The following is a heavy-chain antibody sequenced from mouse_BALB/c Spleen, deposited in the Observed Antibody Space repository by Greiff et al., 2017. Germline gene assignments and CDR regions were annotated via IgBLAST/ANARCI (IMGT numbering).Heavy chain of an antibody. CDR2: ISNGGGST. V-gene: IGHV5-12-2*01. CDR3: ARQALYYGSSFYAMDY. D-gene: IGHD1-1*01. J-gene: IGHJ4*01. CDR1: GFTFSSYT. Sequence: DVQLVESGGGLVQPGGSLKLSCAASGFTFSSYTMSWVRQTPEKRLEWVAYISNGGGSTYYPDTVKGRFTISRDNAKNTLYLQMSSLKSEDTAMYYCARQALYYGSSFYAMDYWGQGTSVTVSS.